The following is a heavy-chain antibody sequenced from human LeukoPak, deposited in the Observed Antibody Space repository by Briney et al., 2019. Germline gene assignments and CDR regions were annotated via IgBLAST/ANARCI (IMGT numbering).Heavy chain of an antibody. J-gene: IGHJ4*02. Sequence: GESLNIYRQGSGYSFTNYWIGWVRQLPGHRLESMGIIYPGDSDTRHSPSFQRQVTISVDKSISTAYLQWSSLQASDTAMYNCATVTTGYWGQGTLVTVSS. D-gene: IGHD4-17*01. V-gene: IGHV5-51*01. CDR2: IYPGDSDT. CDR3: ATVTTGY. CDR1: GYSFTNYW.